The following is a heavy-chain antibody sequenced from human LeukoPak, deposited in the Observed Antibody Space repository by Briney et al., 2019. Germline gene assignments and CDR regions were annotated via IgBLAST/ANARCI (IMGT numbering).Heavy chain of an antibody. CDR1: GFTFSSYA. J-gene: IGHJ6*02. CDR3: AKEGIAAAGKIYYYGMDV. Sequence: GGSLRVSCAASGFTFSSYAMSWVRQAPGNGLEWVSAISGSGGSTYYADSVKGRFTISRDNSKNTLYLQMNSLRAEDTAVYYCAKEGIAAAGKIYYYGMDVWGQGTTVTVSS. V-gene: IGHV3-23*01. D-gene: IGHD6-13*01. CDR2: ISGSGGST.